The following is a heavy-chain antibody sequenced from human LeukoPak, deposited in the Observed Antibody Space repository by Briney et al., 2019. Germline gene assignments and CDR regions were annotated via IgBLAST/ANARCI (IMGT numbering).Heavy chain of an antibody. CDR1: GGSISSYY. CDR2: NYYIGST. Sequence: AVTLSLTCTVSGGSISSYYWSWMRQPPGKGLEGIGYNYYIGSTNFNPSLKSPVTISVDTSKNQFSLKLSSVTAADTAVYYCARRGYYDSSGYPSYFDYWGQGTLVTVSS. J-gene: IGHJ4*02. CDR3: ARRGYYDSSGYPSYFDY. D-gene: IGHD3-22*01. V-gene: IGHV4-59*01.